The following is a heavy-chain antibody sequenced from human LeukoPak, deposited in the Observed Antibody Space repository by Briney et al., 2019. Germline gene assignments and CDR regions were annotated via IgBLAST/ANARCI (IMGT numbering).Heavy chain of an antibody. D-gene: IGHD1-26*01. CDR3: ARVRPIVGATPFDY. V-gene: IGHV4-59*01. CDR2: IYYIGST. CDR1: GGSISSYY. Sequence: PSETLSLTCTVSGGSISSYYWSWIRQPPGKGLEWIGYIYYIGSTNYNPSLKSRVTISVDTSKNQFSLKLSSVTAADTAVYYCARVRPIVGATPFDYWGQGTLVTVSS. J-gene: IGHJ4*02.